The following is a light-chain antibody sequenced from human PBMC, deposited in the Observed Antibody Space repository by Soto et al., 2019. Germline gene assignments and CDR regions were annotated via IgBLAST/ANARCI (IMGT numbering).Light chain of an antibody. CDR1: SSDDGDYNY. J-gene: IGLJ1*01. Sequence: QSALTQPASVSGSPGQSITISCTGTSSDDGDYNYVSWYQQHPGKAPKLMIFDVSNRPSGVSNRFSGSKSGNTASLTISGLQAEDEADYYCSSYTSSSTRVFGTGTKLTVL. CDR2: DVS. V-gene: IGLV2-14*01. CDR3: SSYTSSSTRV.